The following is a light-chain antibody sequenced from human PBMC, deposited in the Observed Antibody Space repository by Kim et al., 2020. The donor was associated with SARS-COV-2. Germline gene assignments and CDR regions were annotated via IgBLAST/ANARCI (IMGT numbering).Light chain of an antibody. Sequence: LSPGERATLSCRASQSVNSRYLAWYQVKPGQAPRLLIFGASSCATGVPDRFSGSGSGTDFTLTISSLEPEDFAVYYCQQYGTLPYTFGQGTKLQIK. CDR2: GAS. V-gene: IGKV3-20*01. CDR3: QQYGTLPYT. J-gene: IGKJ2*01. CDR1: QSVNSRY.